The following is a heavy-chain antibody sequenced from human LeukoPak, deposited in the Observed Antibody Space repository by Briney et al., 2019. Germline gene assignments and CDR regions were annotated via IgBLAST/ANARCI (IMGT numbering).Heavy chain of an antibody. CDR1: GVTFSSSA. V-gene: IGHV3-23*01. D-gene: IGHD3-16*01. Sequence: GGSLRLSCAASGVTFSSSAMSWVRQAPGKRLEWVSAISNNGGYTYYADSGQGRFTSSRDNSKSTMCLQMNSLRAEDTAVYYCARDQFWGWLGLYYYSCGMDVWGQGTTVTVSS. J-gene: IGHJ6*02. CDR3: ARDQFWGWLGLYYYSCGMDV. CDR2: ISNNGGYT.